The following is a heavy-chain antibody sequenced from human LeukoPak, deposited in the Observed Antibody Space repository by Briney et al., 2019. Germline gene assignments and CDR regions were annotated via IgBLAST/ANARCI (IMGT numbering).Heavy chain of an antibody. V-gene: IGHV1-46*01. D-gene: IGHD6-19*01. Sequence: ASVKVSCEASGYTFTSYYLHWVRQAPGQGLEWMGIVNPIGGSTTYAQKFQGRVTMTRDTSTSTVYMELSSLRSEDTAVYYCARGGSLAAAPHLYYFDYWGQGGLVTVSS. CDR2: VNPIGGST. J-gene: IGHJ4*02. CDR1: GYTFTSYY. CDR3: ARGGSLAAAPHLYYFDY.